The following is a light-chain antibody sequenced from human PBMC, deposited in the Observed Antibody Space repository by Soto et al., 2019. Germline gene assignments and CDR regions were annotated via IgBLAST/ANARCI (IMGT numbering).Light chain of an antibody. V-gene: IGLV2-14*01. CDR2: EVN. J-gene: IGLJ3*02. CDR1: SSDVGGYNY. CDR3: NSYTSSYTWV. Sequence: QSALTQPASVSGSPGQSITISCTGTSSDVGGYNYVSWFQQHPGKAPKLLIFEVNNRPSGVSNRFSGSKSGNTASLTISGLQAEDEADYYCNSYTSSYTWVFGGGTKLTVL.